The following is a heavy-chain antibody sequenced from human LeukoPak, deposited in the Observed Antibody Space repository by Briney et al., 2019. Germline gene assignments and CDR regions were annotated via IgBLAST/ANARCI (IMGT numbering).Heavy chain of an antibody. Sequence: GGSLRLSCVVSRFTFSNYWMSWVRQAPGKGLEWVANINQDGSKKVYADSMRGRFTISRDNAKESLYLQLNSLRADDTAVYYCAKWGPHCVGDYCPALDSWGQGTLVTVSS. CDR3: AKWGPHCVGDYCPALDS. D-gene: IGHD1-26*01. V-gene: IGHV3-7*01. CDR1: RFTFSNYW. J-gene: IGHJ4*02. CDR2: INQDGSKK.